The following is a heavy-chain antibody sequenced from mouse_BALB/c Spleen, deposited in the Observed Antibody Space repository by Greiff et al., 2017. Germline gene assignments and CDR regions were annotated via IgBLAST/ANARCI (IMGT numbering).Heavy chain of an antibody. V-gene: IGHV1-81*01. CDR3: ARTDGSYYYAMDY. CDR1: GYTFTDYY. CDR2: IYPGSGNT. D-gene: IGHD1-1*01. J-gene: IGHJ4*01. Sequence: QVQLQQSGAELARPGASVKLSCKASGYTFTDYYINWVKQRTGQGLEWIGEIYPGSGNTYYNEKFKGKATLTSDKSSSTAYMELSSLTSEDSAVYYCARTDGSYYYAMDYWGQGTSVTVSS.